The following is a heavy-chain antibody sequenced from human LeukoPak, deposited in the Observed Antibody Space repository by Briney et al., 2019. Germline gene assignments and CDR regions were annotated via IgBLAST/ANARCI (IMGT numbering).Heavy chain of an antibody. V-gene: IGHV1-18*01. Sequence: ASVKVSCKASGYTFTSYGISWVRQAPGQGLEWMGWISAYNGNTNYAQKLQGRVTMTTDTSTSTAYMELRSLRSDDTAVYYCARVYCSGGSCYSSRTTDYYGMDVWGQGTTVTVSS. D-gene: IGHD2-15*01. CDR3: ARVYCSGGSCYSSRTTDYYGMDV. CDR2: ISAYNGNT. CDR1: GYTFTSYG. J-gene: IGHJ6*02.